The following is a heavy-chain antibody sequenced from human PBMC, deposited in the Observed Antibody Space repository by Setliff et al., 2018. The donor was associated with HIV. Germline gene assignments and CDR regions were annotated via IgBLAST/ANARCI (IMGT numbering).Heavy chain of an antibody. Sequence: ASETLSLTCTVSGGSMRSTTYYWGWVRQPPGKGLEWIGNVHFSGTTYYNPSLKSRVTMSVDPSQNQFSLRLISVTAADAAMYYCARPSLGIGGGSKFDSWGQGTLVTVSS. CDR2: VHFSGTT. D-gene: IGHD3-3*01. CDR3: ARPSLGIGGGSKFDS. J-gene: IGHJ4*02. V-gene: IGHV4-39*01. CDR1: GGSMRSTTYY.